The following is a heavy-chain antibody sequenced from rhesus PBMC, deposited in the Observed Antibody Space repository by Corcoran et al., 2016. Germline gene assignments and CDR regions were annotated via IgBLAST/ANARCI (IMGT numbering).Heavy chain of an antibody. V-gene: IGHV4-65*01. CDR3: ARDLICSNYDYFDY. J-gene: IGHJ4*01. CDR1: GGSVSSSNW. D-gene: IGHD4-23*01. Sequence: QVQLQESGPGLVKPSETLSLTCAVSGGSVSSSNWWSWIRQPPGKGLEWIGYISSSSGSPSYNPSLQSRVTISTDTSKNQFSLKLSSVTAADTAVYYCARDLICSNYDYFDYWGQGVLVTVSS. CDR2: ISSSSGSP.